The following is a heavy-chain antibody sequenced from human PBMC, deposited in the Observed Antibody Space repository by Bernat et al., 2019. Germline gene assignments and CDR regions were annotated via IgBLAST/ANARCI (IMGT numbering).Heavy chain of an antibody. CDR3: AKVRSQWLVNSWRRAAFDI. CDR2: ISGSGGST. CDR1: GFTFSSYA. J-gene: IGHJ3*02. V-gene: IGHV3-23*04. Sequence: EVQLVESGGGLVQPGGSLRLSCAASGFTFSSYAMSWVRQAPGKGLEWVSAISGSGGSTYYADSVKGRFTISRDNSRNRLYLQMNSLRAEDTAVYYCAKVRSQWLVNSWRRAAFDIWGQGTMVTVSS. D-gene: IGHD6-19*01.